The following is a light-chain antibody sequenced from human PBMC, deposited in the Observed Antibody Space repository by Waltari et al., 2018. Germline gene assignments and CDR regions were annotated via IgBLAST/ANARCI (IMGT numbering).Light chain of an antibody. CDR1: QSVLYSSNNKNY. J-gene: IGKJ1*01. CDR3: QQYGTSPRT. CDR2: WAS. Sequence: DIVMTQSPDSLAVSLGERATINCKSTQSVLYSSNNKNYLAWYQQKPGQPPKLLIYWASTRESGVPDRFSGSGSGTDFTLTISRLEPEDFAVYYCQQYGTSPRTFGPGTKLEIK. V-gene: IGKV4-1*01.